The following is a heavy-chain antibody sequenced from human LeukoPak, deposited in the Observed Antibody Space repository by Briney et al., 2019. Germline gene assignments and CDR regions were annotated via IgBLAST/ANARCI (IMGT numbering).Heavy chain of an antibody. CDR2: INHSGST. D-gene: IGHD2-2*01. J-gene: IGHJ3*02. CDR3: ASLNSNIVVVPAAMGIWSNDAFDI. Sequence: SETLSLTCAVYGGSFSGYYWSWIRQPPGKGLEWIGEINHSGSTNYSPSLKSRVTISVDTSKNQFSLKLSSVTAADTAVYYCASLNSNIVVVPAAMGIWSNDAFDIWGQGTMVTVSS. CDR1: GGSFSGYY. V-gene: IGHV4-34*01.